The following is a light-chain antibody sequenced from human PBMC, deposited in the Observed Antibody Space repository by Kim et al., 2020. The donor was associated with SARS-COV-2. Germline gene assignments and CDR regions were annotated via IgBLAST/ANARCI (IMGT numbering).Light chain of an antibody. J-gene: IGKJ4*01. CDR1: QGISSA. CDR3: QQFNNYSLT. Sequence: AIQLTQSPSSLSASVGDRVTITCRASQGISSALAWYQQKPGKAPKLLIYDASSLESGVPSRFSGSGFGTDFTLTISSLQPEDFATYYCQQFNNYSLTFGGGTKLEI. CDR2: DAS. V-gene: IGKV1D-13*01.